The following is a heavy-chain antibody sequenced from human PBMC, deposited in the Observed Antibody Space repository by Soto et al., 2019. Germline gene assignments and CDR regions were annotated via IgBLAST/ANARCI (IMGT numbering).Heavy chain of an antibody. CDR2: INHSGST. J-gene: IGHJ4*02. CDR1: GGSFSGYY. CDR3: ARDFSSSWYY. V-gene: IGHV4-34*01. Sequence: SETLSLTCAVYGGSFSGYYWSWIRQPPGKGLEWIGEINHSGSTNYNPSLKSRVTISVDTSKNQFSLKLSSVTAADTAVYYCARDFSSSWYYWGQGTLVTVSS. D-gene: IGHD6-6*01.